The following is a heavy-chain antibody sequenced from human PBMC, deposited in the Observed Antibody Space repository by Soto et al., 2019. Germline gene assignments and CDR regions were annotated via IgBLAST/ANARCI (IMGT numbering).Heavy chain of an antibody. J-gene: IGHJ4*02. V-gene: IGHV1-69*01. D-gene: IGHD2-2*01. CDR2: IVPMNGSP. CDR1: GEGMYVYV. Sequence: LLNGSRKGAGEGMYVYVGDWGRMNPGQGLEWMGGIVPMNGSPKYAQGFQGRVTITADGSATTVYMDLSGLKSEDTAVYYCTFAPNWTYQLTRYWGRGTLVTVSS. CDR3: TFAPNWTYQLTRY.